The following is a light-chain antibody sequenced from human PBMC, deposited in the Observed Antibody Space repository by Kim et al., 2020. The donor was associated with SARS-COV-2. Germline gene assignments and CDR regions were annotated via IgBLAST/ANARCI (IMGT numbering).Light chain of an antibody. J-gene: IGLJ2*01. CDR1: SSNIGAPYD. CDR2: GNN. V-gene: IGLV1-40*01. CDR3: QSFDSSLNGWV. Sequence: QTVTISCTGSSSNIGAPYDVHWYEQVQGTAPKLLIYGNNNRPSGVPDRFSGSKSGTSASLAITGLQAEDEADYYCQSFDSSLNGWVFGGGTQLTVL.